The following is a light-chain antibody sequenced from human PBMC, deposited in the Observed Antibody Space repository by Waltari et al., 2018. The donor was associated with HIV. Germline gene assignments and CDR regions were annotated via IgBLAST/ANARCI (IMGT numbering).Light chain of an antibody. CDR3: QQRRRWPVT. CDR2: DVS. V-gene: IGKV3-11*01. Sequence: IVLTQSPATLSLSPGERATLSCRASQSISSFLAWYRQTPGQAPRLLIYDVSNRATGISDRFSGSGFGTDFTHTINYLEPEDSGIYYCQQRRRWPVTFGEGTRLEIK. J-gene: IGKJ5*01. CDR1: QSISSF.